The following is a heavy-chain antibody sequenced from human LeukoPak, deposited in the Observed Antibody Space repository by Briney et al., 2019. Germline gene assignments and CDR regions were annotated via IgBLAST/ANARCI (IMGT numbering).Heavy chain of an antibody. CDR2: IKQDGSEK. Sequence: GGSLRLSCAASGFTFSSYSMNWVRQAPGKGLEWVANIKQDGSEKYYVDSVKGRFTISRDNAKNSLYLQMNSLRAEDTAVYYCARGAWGADSGGFNYWGQGTLVTVS. D-gene: IGHD4-23*01. V-gene: IGHV3-7*01. J-gene: IGHJ4*02. CDR1: GFTFSSYS. CDR3: ARGAWGADSGGFNY.